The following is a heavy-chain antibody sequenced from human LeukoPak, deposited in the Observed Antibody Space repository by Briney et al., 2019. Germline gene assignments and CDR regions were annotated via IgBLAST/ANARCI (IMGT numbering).Heavy chain of an antibody. CDR2: INPNSGVS. CDR3: AREPDYDYVWGSYRGNYYYYMDV. CDR1: GYTFTGYY. V-gene: IGHV1-2*02. J-gene: IGHJ6*03. D-gene: IGHD3-16*02. Sequence: ASVKVSCKASGYTFTGYYMHWVRQAPGQGLEWMGWINPNSGVSNYAQKFQGRVTMTTDTSISTAYMELSRLRSDDTAVYYCAREPDYDYVWGSYRGNYYYYMDVWGKGTTVTVSS.